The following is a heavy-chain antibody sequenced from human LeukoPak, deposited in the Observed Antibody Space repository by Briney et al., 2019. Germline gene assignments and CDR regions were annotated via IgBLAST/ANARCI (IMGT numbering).Heavy chain of an antibody. V-gene: IGHV1-69*05. J-gene: IGHJ3*02. CDR1: GGTFSSYA. CDR3: ARDHRSTMIVVDAFDI. CDR2: IIPIFGTA. D-gene: IGHD3-22*01. Sequence: SVKVSCKASGGTFSSYAISWVRQAPGQGLEWMGGIIPIFGTANYAQKFQGRVTITTDESTSTAYMELSSLRSEDTAVYYCARDHRSTMIVVDAFDIRGQGTMVTVSS.